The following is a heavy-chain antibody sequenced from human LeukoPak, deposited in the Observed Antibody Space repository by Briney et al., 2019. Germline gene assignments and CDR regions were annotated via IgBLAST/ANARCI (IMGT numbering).Heavy chain of an antibody. CDR1: GFTFSDYN. Sequence: PGGSLRLSCAASGFTFSDYNMRWIRQAPGKGLEWVSSISRSGSTKYYADSVKGRFTISRDNAKNSLFLQMNSLRAEDTAVYYCATEGYCSGGSCFGGYYYYYYMDVWGKGTTVTVSS. J-gene: IGHJ6*03. D-gene: IGHD2-15*01. CDR2: ISRSGSTK. CDR3: ATEGYCSGGSCFGGYYYYYYMDV. V-gene: IGHV3-11*01.